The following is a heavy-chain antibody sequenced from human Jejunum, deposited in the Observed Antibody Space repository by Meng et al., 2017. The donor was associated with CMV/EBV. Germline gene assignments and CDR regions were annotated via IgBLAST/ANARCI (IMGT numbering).Heavy chain of an antibody. D-gene: IGHD3-16*01. CDR3: ARDYWGSYDR. CDR2: SQTKALGYTT. CDR1: GFSFSDYD. V-gene: IGHV3-72*01. Sequence: EVQLWESGGGWVRPWGTMSFSCAGDGFSFSDYDMDWVRQAPGKGLEWIGRSQTKALGYTTEYAASVRGRFTISREDSKNSLYLQMNSLKTEDSAVYYCARDYWGSYDRWGQGTLVTVSS. J-gene: IGHJ5*02.